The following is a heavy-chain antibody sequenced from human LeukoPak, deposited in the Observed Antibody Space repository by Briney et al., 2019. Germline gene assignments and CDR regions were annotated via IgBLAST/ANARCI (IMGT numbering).Heavy chain of an antibody. CDR2: INHSGST. CDR1: GGSFSGYY. J-gene: IGHJ4*02. D-gene: IGHD5-18*01. Sequence: SETLSLTCAVYGGSFSGYYWSWIRQPPGKGLEWIGEINHSGSTNYNPSLKSRVTISVDTSKNQFSVKLSSVTAADTAVYYCARRGYSYGLWGQGTLVTVSS. CDR3: ARRGYSYGL. V-gene: IGHV4-34*01.